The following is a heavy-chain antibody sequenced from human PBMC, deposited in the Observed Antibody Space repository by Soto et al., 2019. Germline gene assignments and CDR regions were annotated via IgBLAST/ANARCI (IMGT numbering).Heavy chain of an antibody. CDR3: ARFSSSTASSL. D-gene: IGHD6-6*01. V-gene: IGHV1-18*04. CDR2: INAYNGNT. Sequence: QVQLVQSGAEVKKPGASVRVSCKASGYTLTSYDINWVRQAPGQGLEWMGWINAYNGNTNYAQKLQDRVNMTTDTSTSTAYMELRRLRSDDTAVYYCARFSSSTASSLWGQGTLVTVSS. CDR1: GYTLTSYD. J-gene: IGHJ4*02.